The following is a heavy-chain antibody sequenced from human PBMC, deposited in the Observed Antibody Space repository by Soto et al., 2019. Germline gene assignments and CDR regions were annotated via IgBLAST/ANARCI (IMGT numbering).Heavy chain of an antibody. CDR1: GGSFSGYY. Sequence: SETLSLTCAVYGGSFSGYYWSWIRQPPGKGREWIGEINHSGSTNYNPSLKRRGTISVDTSKNQFSLKRSSVTAADTAVYYCARAAPRYCSGGSCYPGRDYWGQGTLVTVS. CDR2: INHSGST. V-gene: IGHV4-34*01. CDR3: ARAAPRYCSGGSCYPGRDY. D-gene: IGHD2-15*01. J-gene: IGHJ4*02.